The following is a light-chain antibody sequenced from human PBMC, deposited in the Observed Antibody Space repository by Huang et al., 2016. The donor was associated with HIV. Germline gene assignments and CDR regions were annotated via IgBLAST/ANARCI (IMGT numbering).Light chain of an antibody. CDR2: AAS. J-gene: IGKJ1*01. CDR1: RDISTF. Sequence: MTQSPPSLSASIGDRVTLTCRASRDISTFLAWYKQKPGKPPRLLIYAASILHSGVPSRFSGGGSGTNFTLTVSSLQPEDVANYYCQKYDSAPRTFGQGTKLEL. V-gene: IGKV1-27*01. CDR3: QKYDSAPRT.